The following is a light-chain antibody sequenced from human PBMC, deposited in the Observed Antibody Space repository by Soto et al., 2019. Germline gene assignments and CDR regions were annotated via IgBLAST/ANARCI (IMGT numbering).Light chain of an antibody. J-gene: IGLJ1*01. CDR3: SAYTVSRTYV. CDR1: SSDVGACNF. Sequence: QSVLTQPASVSGSPGQSITISCTGTSSDVGACNFVSWHQQHPGKAPKLMIYNVYDRPSGISYRFSGSKSGNTASLTISGLQGEDEADYYCSAYTVSRTYVFGTGTKLTVL. V-gene: IGLV2-14*03. CDR2: NVY.